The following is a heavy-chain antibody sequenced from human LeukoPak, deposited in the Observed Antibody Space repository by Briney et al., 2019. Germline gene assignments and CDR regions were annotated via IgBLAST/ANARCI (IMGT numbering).Heavy chain of an antibody. CDR2: IYHSGST. J-gene: IGHJ4*02. V-gene: IGHV4-30-2*01. CDR3: ARVTGGEQQVLDY. CDR1: GGSISSGGYS. D-gene: IGHD6-13*01. Sequence: SETLSLTCAVSGGSISSGGYSWSWIRQPPGKGLEWIGYIYHSGSTYYNPSLKSRVTISVDRSKNQFSLKLSSVTAADTAVYYCARVTGGEQQVLDYWGQGTLVTVSS.